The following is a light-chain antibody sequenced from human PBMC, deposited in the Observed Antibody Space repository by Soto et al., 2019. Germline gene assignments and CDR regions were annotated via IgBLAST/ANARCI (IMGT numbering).Light chain of an antibody. J-gene: IGKJ1*01. CDR1: QSINNW. V-gene: IGKV1-5*01. CDR3: QQYNLYWT. Sequence: DIQMTQSPSALSASIGDRVTITCRASQSINNWLAWYQQKPGKAPKLLIYDASSLESGVPSRFSGSGSGTEFTLIISSLQPDDLATYYCQQYNLYWTFGLGTKVEIK. CDR2: DAS.